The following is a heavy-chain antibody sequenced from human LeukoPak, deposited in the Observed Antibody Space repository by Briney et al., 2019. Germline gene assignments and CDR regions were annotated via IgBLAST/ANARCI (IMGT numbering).Heavy chain of an antibody. CDR1: AGTFSSYA. CDR2: ISAYNGNT. D-gene: IGHD1-26*01. J-gene: IGHJ3*02. V-gene: IGHV1-18*01. CDR3: ARGLVGLTPHAGVFQI. Sequence: GASVKVCCTASAGTFSSYAISWVRQAPGQGLEWMGWISAYNGNTNYAQKLQGRVTMTTDTSTSTAYMELRSLRSDDTAVYYCARGLVGLTPHAGVFQIWGQGTKVTVSS.